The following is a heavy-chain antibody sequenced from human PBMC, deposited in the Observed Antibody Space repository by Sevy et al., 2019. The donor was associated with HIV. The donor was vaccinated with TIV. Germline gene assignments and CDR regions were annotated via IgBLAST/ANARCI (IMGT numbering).Heavy chain of an antibody. D-gene: IGHD5-18*01. V-gene: IGHV1-8*01. CDR1: GYTFTSYD. J-gene: IGHJ5*02. Sequence: ASVKVSCKASGYTFTSYDINWVRQATGQGLEWMGWMNPNSGNTGYAQKFQGRVTMTRNISISTGYMELSSLRSEDTAVYYCARGLWLAAEAYDPWGQGTLVTVSS. CDR2: MNPNSGNT. CDR3: ARGLWLAAEAYDP.